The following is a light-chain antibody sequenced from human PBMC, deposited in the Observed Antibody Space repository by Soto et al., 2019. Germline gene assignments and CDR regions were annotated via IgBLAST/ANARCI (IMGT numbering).Light chain of an antibody. V-gene: IGLV2-14*01. CDR2: EVT. J-gene: IGLJ2*01. Sequence: QSALTQPASVSGSPGQSITISCTGTRSDVGRYNYVSWYQQHPGKAPKLLIYEVTYRPSGVSTRFSASKSGSTASLTISGLQAEDEADYSCCSYAGSTTVVFGGGTKLIVL. CDR1: RSDVGRYNY. CDR3: CSYAGSTTVV.